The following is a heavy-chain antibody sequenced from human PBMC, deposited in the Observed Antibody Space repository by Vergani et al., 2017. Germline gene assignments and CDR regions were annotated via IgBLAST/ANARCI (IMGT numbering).Heavy chain of an antibody. CDR3: ARIGTTVTMGRAFDY. CDR2: IYYSGST. V-gene: IGHV4-31*03. Sequence: QVQLQESGPGLVKPSQTLSLTCTVSGGSISSGSYYWSWIRQPAGKVLEWIGYIYYSGSTYYNPSLKSRVTISVDTSKNQFSLKLSSVTAADTAVYYCARIGTTVTMGRAFDYWGQGTLVTVSS. CDR1: GGSISSGSYY. J-gene: IGHJ4*02. D-gene: IGHD4-17*01.